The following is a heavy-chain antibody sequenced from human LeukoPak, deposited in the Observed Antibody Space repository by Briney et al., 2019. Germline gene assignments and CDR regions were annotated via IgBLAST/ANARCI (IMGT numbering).Heavy chain of an antibody. D-gene: IGHD3-10*01. CDR1: GYTFTSYG. CDR2: ISVYNGNT. J-gene: IGHJ6*02. CDR3: ARDRVWFGEFYYGMDV. Sequence: GASVKVSCKASGYTFTSYGISWVRQAPGQGLEWMGWISVYNGNTNYAQKVQGRVTMTTDTSTSTAYMELRSLRSDDTAVYYCARDRVWFGEFYYGMDVWGQGTTVTVSS. V-gene: IGHV1-18*01.